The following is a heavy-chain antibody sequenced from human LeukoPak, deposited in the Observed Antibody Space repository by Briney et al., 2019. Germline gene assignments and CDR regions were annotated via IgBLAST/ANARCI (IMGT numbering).Heavy chain of an antibody. V-gene: IGHV1-2*02. D-gene: IGHD3-3*01. CDR1: GHTFTGYY. Sequence: ASVKVSCKASGHTFTGYYMHWVRQAPGQGLEWMGWINPNSGGTNYAQKFQGRVTMTRDTSISTAYMELSRLRSDDTAVYYCARVNTIFGVVPADAFDIWGQGTMVTVSS. CDR3: ARVNTIFGVVPADAFDI. CDR2: INPNSGGT. J-gene: IGHJ3*02.